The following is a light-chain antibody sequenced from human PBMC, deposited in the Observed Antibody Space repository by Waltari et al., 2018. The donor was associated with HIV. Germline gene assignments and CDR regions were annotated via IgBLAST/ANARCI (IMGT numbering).Light chain of an antibody. Sequence: QSVLTQPPSVSEAPRQRVTIPCSGISSHIGNNAVNWYQQLTGRPPKLFIYYDDLLASGVSDRFSGSKSGTSASLAISGLQSEDESDYYCAAWYDSLNGVVFGGGTKLTVL. CDR2: YDD. J-gene: IGLJ2*01. CDR3: AAWYDSLNGVV. V-gene: IGLV1-36*01. CDR1: SSHIGNNA.